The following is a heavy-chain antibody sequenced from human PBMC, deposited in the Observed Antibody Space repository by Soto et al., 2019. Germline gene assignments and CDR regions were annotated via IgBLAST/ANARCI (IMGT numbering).Heavy chain of an antibody. D-gene: IGHD2-8*02. Sequence: QVQLQESGPGLMKPSETLSLTCTVSGASITGSSYWSWIRQPAEKGLEWIGRFSLSGTTNYNPSLRSRVTMSADVSKNPFSLRLTSVTAADTALYYCARGMTPPGAPAWYYFDSWGQGTLVTVSS. CDR1: GASITGSSY. V-gene: IGHV4-4*07. CDR2: FSLSGTT. J-gene: IGHJ4*02. CDR3: ARGMTPPGAPAWYYFDS.